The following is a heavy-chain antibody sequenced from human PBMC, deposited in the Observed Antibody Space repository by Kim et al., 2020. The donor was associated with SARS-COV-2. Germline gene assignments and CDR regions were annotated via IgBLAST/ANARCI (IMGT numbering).Heavy chain of an antibody. J-gene: IGHJ6*01. Sequence: ASVKVSCKASGDTFSGYAMSWVRQAPGQGLEWMGVINPIRGSGNYAHKFQDRVTITTDASTSTVYMELSSLRSEDTATYYCARVGSGRIPVARAYDYYG. CDR1: GDTFSGYA. CDR3: ARVGSGRIPVARAYDYYG. CDR2: INPIRGSG. V-gene: IGHV1-46*01. D-gene: IGHD6-19*01.